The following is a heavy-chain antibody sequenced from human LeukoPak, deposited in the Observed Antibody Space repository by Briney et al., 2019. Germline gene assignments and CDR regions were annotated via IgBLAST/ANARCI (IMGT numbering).Heavy chain of an antibody. CDR3: ARDRSPEGYYDSSHWDYYHGMDV. J-gene: IGHJ6*02. Sequence: PSETLSLTCTASGGSISNYYWSWIRQPPGKGLGWIGYIYYSGSTNYNPSLKSRVTISVDTSKNQFSLNLSSVTAADTAMYYCARDRSPEGYYDSSHWDYYHGMDVWGQGTTVTVSS. D-gene: IGHD3-22*01. CDR1: GGSISNYY. V-gene: IGHV4-59*01. CDR2: IYYSGST.